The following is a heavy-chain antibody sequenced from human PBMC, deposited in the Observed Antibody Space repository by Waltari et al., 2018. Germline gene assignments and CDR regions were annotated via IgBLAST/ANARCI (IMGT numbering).Heavy chain of an antibody. Sequence: EVQLVESGGGLVKPGGSLRLSCAASGFTFSSYSMNWVRQAPGKGLEWVSSISSSSSYKYYADSVKGRFTISRDNAKNSLYLQMNSLRAEDTAVYYCARVGSWFGELDDYWGQGTLVTVSS. D-gene: IGHD3-10*01. V-gene: IGHV3-21*01. CDR1: GFTFSSYS. CDR2: ISSSSSYK. CDR3: ARVGSWFGELDDY. J-gene: IGHJ4*02.